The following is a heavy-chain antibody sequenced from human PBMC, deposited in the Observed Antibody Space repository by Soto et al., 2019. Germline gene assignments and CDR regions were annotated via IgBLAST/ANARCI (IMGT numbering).Heavy chain of an antibody. J-gene: IGHJ5*01. CDR2: ISGSADST. CDR3: AKDRGYSGYDNWFDS. Sequence: GSLRLSCAASGFTFSSYAMSWVRQAPGQGLEWVSAISGSADSTYYADSVKGRFTISRDSSENTLYLQMNSLRAEDTAVYYCAKDRGYSGYDNWFDSWGQGTLVTVSS. V-gene: IGHV3-23*01. CDR1: GFTFSSYA. D-gene: IGHD5-12*01.